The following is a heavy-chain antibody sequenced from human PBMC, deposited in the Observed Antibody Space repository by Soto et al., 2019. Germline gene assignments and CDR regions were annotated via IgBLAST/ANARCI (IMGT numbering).Heavy chain of an antibody. J-gene: IGHJ4*02. CDR3: ARDKWGIVVVPAAIHRYFDY. D-gene: IGHD2-2*01. CDR2: ISSSSSYI. V-gene: IGHV3-21*01. Sequence: GGPRRLSCATWGVTFSSDSLKRVREATRKGLDWVSSISSSSSYIYYADSVKGRFTISRDNAKNSLYLQMNSLRAEDTAVYYCARDKWGIVVVPAAIHRYFDYWGQGTLVTVSS. CDR1: GVTFSSDS.